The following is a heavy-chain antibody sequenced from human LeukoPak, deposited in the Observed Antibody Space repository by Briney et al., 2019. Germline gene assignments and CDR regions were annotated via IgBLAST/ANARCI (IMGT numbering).Heavy chain of an antibody. CDR1: GFTFSSYS. V-gene: IGHV3-21*01. D-gene: IGHD6-19*01. CDR3: ARVVAGN. J-gene: IGHJ4*02. CDR2: ISSSSSYI. Sequence: GGSLRLSCAASGFTFSSYSMNWVRQAPGKGLEWVSSISSSSSYIYYADSVMGRFTISRDNAKNSLYLQMNSLRAEDSAVYFCARVVAGNWGQGTLVTVSS.